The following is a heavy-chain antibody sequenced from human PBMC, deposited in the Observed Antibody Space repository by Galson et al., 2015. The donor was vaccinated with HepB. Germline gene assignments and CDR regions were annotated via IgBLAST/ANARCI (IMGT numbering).Heavy chain of an antibody. CDR2: ISSSSSYT. CDR3: ARVHDSSGYYYDGVDY. Sequence: SLRLSCAASGFTFSDYYMSWIRQAPGKGLEWVSYISSSSSYTNYADSVKGRFTISRDNAKNSLYLQMNGLRAEDTAVYYCARVHDSSGYYYDGVDYWGQGTLVTVSS. D-gene: IGHD3-22*01. CDR1: GFTFSDYY. J-gene: IGHJ4*02. V-gene: IGHV3-11*06.